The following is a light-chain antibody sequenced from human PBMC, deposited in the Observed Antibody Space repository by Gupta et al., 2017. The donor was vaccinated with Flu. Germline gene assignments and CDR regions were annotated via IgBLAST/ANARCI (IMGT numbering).Light chain of an antibody. Sequence: QSALTQPASVSGSPGQSITISCTGTSSDVGGYNYVSWYQQHPGKAPKLMIYEVSNRPSGVSNRFSGSKSGNTASLTIXGXQAEDEXDYYCSSYTSSSTLEVFGTGTKVTVL. CDR3: SSYTSSSTLEV. CDR2: EVS. V-gene: IGLV2-14*01. CDR1: SSDVGGYNY. J-gene: IGLJ1*01.